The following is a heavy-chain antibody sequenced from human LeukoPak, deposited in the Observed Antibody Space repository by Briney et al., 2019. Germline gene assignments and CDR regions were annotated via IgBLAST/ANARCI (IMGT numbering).Heavy chain of an antibody. J-gene: IGHJ4*02. CDR3: ARAARGSGDSSGYYYYFDY. CDR1: GGSISSYY. CDR2: IYYSGST. D-gene: IGHD3-22*01. Sequence: SETLSHTCTVSGGSISSYYWSWIRQPPGKGLEWIGYIYYSGSTNYNPSLKSRVTISVDTSKNQFSLKLSSVTAADTAVYYCARAARGSGDSSGYYYYFDYWGQGTLVTVSS. V-gene: IGHV4-59*01.